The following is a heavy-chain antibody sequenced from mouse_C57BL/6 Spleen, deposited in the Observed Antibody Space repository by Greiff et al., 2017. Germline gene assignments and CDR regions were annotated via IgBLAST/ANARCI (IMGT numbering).Heavy chain of an antibody. CDR2: IDPSDSET. J-gene: IGHJ4*01. V-gene: IGHV1-52*01. CDR3: ARRGVYYRTGAMDY. CDR1: GYTFTSYW. Sequence: QVQLQQPGAELVRPGSSVKLSCKASGYTFTSYWMHWVKQRPIQGLEWIGNIDPSDSETHYNQKFKDKATLTVDKSSSPAYMQLSSLTSEDSAVYYCARRGVYYRTGAMDYWGQGTSVTVSS. D-gene: IGHD1-1*01.